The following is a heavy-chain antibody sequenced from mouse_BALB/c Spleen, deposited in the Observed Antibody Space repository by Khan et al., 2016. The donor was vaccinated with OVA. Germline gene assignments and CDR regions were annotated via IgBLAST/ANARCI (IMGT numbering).Heavy chain of an antibody. J-gene: IGHJ3*01. V-gene: IGHV3-8*02. CDR3: ACDRRGFAY. CDR1: GDSITSGY. Sequence: EVQLQESGPSLVKPSQTLSLTCSVTGDSITSGYWNWIRKFPGNKLEYMGYISYSGNTYYNPSLKSRISIIRHTSKSQYYLEFNAVTTEDTATNYCACDRRGFAYWGQGTLVTVSA. CDR2: ISYSGNT.